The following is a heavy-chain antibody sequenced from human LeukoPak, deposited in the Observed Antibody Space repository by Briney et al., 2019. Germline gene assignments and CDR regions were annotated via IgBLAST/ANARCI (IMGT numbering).Heavy chain of an antibody. CDR1: GGSISSYY. CDR2: IYYSGST. V-gene: IGHV4-59*01. Sequence: SETLSLTCTVSGGSISSYYWSWIRQPPGKGLEWIGYIYYSGSTNYSPSLKSRVTISVDTSKNQFSLKLSSVTAADTAVYYCARDRGMDTAMVVYYGMDVWGQGTTVTVSS. J-gene: IGHJ6*02. CDR3: ARDRGMDTAMVVYYGMDV. D-gene: IGHD5-18*01.